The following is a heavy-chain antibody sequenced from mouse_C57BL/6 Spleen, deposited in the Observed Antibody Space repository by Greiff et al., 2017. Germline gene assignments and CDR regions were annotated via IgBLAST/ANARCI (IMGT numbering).Heavy chain of an antibody. CDR1: GYTFTSYW. D-gene: IGHD2-4*01. Sequence: QVQLQQPGAELVKPGASVKMSCKASGYTFTSYWLTWVKQRPGQGLEWIGDIYPGSGSTNYNEKFKSKATLTVDTSSSTAYMQLSSLTSEDSAVYYCARRGDYDGMDYWGQGTSVTVSS. CDR3: ARRGDYDGMDY. J-gene: IGHJ4*01. V-gene: IGHV1-55*01. CDR2: IYPGSGST.